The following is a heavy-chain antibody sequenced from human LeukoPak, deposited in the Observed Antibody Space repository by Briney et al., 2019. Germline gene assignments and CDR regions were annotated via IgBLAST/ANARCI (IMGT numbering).Heavy chain of an antibody. J-gene: IGHJ4*02. CDR2: IWYDGSNK. D-gene: IGHD3-10*01. CDR1: GFTFSSYG. CDR3: AREGVGYYFDY. V-gene: IGHV3-33*01. Sequence: PWGSLRLSCAASGFTFSSYGMHWVRQAPGKGLEWVALIWYDGSNKKYADFVKGRFAISRDNGNNTLYLQMNSLRAEDTAVYYCAREGVGYYFDYWGQGTLVTVSS.